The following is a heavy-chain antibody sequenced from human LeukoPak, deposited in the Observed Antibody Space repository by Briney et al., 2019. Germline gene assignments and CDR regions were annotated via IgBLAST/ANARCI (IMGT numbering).Heavy chain of an antibody. CDR1: GYTFTSYS. CDR3: ASANYYDSVGYYGGDAFDI. D-gene: IGHD3-22*01. Sequence: PGASVKVSCKGSGYTFTSYSISWVRQAPGQGLEWMGWISAYNGNTHYAQKIQGRVTMTTDTPTSTAYMELRSLRSDDTAVYYCASANYYDSVGYYGGDAFDIWGQGTMVTVSS. V-gene: IGHV1-18*01. CDR2: ISAYNGNT. J-gene: IGHJ3*02.